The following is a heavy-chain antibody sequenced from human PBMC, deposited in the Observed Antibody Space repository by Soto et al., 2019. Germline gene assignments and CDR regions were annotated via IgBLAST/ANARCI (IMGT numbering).Heavy chain of an antibody. Sequence: QVQLQESGPGLVKPSETLSLTCTVSGGTISSWYWSWIRQPPGKGLEWIGYIYYSGSTNCNPSLKSRVTISVDTSKNQFSLKLSYVTAADTAVYDCARRYGSAIDYWGQGTLVTVSS. CDR2: IYYSGST. V-gene: IGHV4-59*08. J-gene: IGHJ4*02. D-gene: IGHD1-26*01. CDR3: ARRYGSAIDY. CDR1: GGTISSWY.